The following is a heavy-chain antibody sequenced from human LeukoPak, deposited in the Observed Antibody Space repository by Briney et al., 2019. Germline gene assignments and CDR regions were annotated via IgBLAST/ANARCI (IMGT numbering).Heavy chain of an antibody. Sequence: PGGSLRLSCAASGFTFSSSAMHWVRQAPDKGLEWVAVISYDGSNKYYADSVKGRFTISRDNSKNTLYLQMNSLRAEDTAVYYCARSDYYGSGSYFDYWGQGTLVTVSS. J-gene: IGHJ4*02. V-gene: IGHV3-30-3*01. D-gene: IGHD3-10*01. CDR1: GFTFSSSA. CDR2: ISYDGSNK. CDR3: ARSDYYGSGSYFDY.